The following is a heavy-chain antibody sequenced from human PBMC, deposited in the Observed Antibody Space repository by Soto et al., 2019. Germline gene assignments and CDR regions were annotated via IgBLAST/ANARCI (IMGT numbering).Heavy chain of an antibody. Sequence: GSLRLSCAASGFTFSSYSMNCVRQAPGKGLEWVSYISSSSSTIYYADSVKGRFTISRDNAKNSLYLQMNSLRAEDTAVYYCARDPQGIAAAGTFNYWGQGTLVTVSS. V-gene: IGHV3-48*01. CDR3: ARDPQGIAAAGTFNY. D-gene: IGHD6-13*01. CDR2: ISSSSSTI. CDR1: GFTFSSYS. J-gene: IGHJ4*02.